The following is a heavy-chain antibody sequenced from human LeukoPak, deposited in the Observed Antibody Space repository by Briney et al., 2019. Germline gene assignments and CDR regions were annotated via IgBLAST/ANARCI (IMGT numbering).Heavy chain of an antibody. CDR3: ARVYSSGWYGGAFDI. D-gene: IGHD6-19*01. CDR1: GYIFSSYA. CDR2: ISGSGGTT. V-gene: IGHV3-23*01. Sequence: GGSLRLSCAASGYIFSSYAMSWVRQAPGKGLEWVSAISGSGGTTYYADSVMGRFTISRDNSKNTLYLQMNSLRAEDTAVYYCARVYSSGWYGGAFDIWGQGTMVTVSS. J-gene: IGHJ3*02.